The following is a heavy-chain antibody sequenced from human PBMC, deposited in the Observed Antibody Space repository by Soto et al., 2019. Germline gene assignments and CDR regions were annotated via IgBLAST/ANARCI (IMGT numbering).Heavy chain of an antibody. V-gene: IGHV1-18*01. CDR3: ARYGHYYGMDV. CDR2: ISAYNGNT. Sequence: GASVKVSCKASGYSFTNYGISWVRQAPGQGLEWMGWISAYNGNTNYAQQLQGRVTMTTDTSTNTAYMELRSLRSDDTAVYYCARYGHYYGMDVWGQGTTVTVSS. J-gene: IGHJ6*02. CDR1: GYSFTNYG. D-gene: IGHD3-10*01.